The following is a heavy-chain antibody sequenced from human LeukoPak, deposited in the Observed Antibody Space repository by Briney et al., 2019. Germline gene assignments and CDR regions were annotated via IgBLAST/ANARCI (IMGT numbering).Heavy chain of an antibody. Sequence: PGGSLRLSWAASAFSFSSYAMSWVRQAPGKGLEWVSGVSGSGGSTYYADSVKGRFTISRDNSKNTLYLQMNSLRAEDTAEYYEANTLREGRSREYFDHWGRGTLVTVSS. CDR1: AFSFSSYA. V-gene: IGHV3-23*01. CDR2: VSGSGGST. D-gene: IGHD4-17*01. CDR3: ANTLREGRSREYFDH. J-gene: IGHJ2*01.